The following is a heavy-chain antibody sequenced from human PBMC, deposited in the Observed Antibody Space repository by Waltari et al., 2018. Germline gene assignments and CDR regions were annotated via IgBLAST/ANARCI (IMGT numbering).Heavy chain of an antibody. D-gene: IGHD3-3*01. CDR3: TSIFGEGDFFDY. Sequence: EVQLVESGGGLVQPGGSLKLSCAASGFTFSGSAMHWVRQASGKGLEWVGRIRSKANRYATADSASVKGRFTISRDDSKNTAYLQMNSLKTEDTAVYYCTSIFGEGDFFDYWGQGTLVTVSS. J-gene: IGHJ4*02. CDR2: IRSKANRYAT. V-gene: IGHV3-73*02. CDR1: GFTFSGSA.